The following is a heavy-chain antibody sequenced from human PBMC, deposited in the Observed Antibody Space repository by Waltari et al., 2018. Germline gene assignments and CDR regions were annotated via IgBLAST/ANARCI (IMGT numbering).Heavy chain of an antibody. CDR1: GFTFSTDS. CDR3: AREDICRSTTCYTLDY. D-gene: IGHD2-2*02. Sequence: QVQMVESGGGVVQPGRSLRLSCAASGFTFSTDSIHWVRQAPGKGLEWVALMSYDGSSKYYADSVKGRFTVSRDNSKNTVYLQLNSLRVEDTAVYYCAREDICRSTTCYTLDYWGLGTLVTVSS. CDR2: MSYDGSSK. V-gene: IGHV3-30*01. J-gene: IGHJ4*02.